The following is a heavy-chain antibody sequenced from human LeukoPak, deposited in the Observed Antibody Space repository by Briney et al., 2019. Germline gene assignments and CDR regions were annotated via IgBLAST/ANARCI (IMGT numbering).Heavy chain of an antibody. V-gene: IGHV1-18*04. CDR3: ARGGNIVVVVAATEGVNAFDI. CDR2: ISAYNGNT. J-gene: IGHJ3*02. D-gene: IGHD2-15*01. CDR1: GYTFTGYY. Sequence: GASVKVSCKASGYTFTGYYMHWVRQAPGQGLEWMGWISAYNGNTNYAQKLQGRVTMTTDTSTSTAYMELRSLRSDDTAVYYCARGGNIVVVVAATEGVNAFDIWGQGTMVTVSS.